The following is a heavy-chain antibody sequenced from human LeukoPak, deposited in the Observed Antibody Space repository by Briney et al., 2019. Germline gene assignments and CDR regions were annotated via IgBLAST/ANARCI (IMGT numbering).Heavy chain of an antibody. CDR3: ARGRGSSARLGYYFYYIDV. CDR2: IHPSTGNP. CDR1: GYSFSNYA. Sequence: ASVKVSCKASGYSFSNYAMNWVRQAPGQGLEWMGWIHPSTGNPTYAQGFTGRFVFSLETSVSTSYLQISSLKAEDTAVYYCARGRGSSARLGYYFYYIDVWGKGTTVTVSS. J-gene: IGHJ6*03. V-gene: IGHV7-4-1*02. D-gene: IGHD1-26*01.